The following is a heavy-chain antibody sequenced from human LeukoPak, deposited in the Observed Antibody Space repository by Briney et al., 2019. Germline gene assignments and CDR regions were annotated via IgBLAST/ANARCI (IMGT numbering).Heavy chain of an antibody. J-gene: IGHJ5*02. CDR1: GFTFSSYA. V-gene: IGHV3-23*01. D-gene: IGHD3-9*01. Sequence: GGSLRLSCVASGFTFSSYAMSWVRQAPGKGLEWVSAISGSGGSTYYADSVKGRFTISRDNSKNTLYLQMNSLRAEDTAVYYCAKAHYDILTGYYMGNWFDPWGQGTLVTVSS. CDR2: ISGSGGST. CDR3: AKAHYDILTGYYMGNWFDP.